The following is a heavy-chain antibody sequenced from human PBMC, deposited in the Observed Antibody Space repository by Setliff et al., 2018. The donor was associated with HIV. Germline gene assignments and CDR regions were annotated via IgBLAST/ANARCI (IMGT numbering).Heavy chain of an antibody. CDR1: GYTFTDYG. J-gene: IGHJ4*02. CDR3: ARDDYANTDFDF. D-gene: IGHD4-17*01. V-gene: IGHV7-4-1*01. Sequence: ASVKVSCKASGYTFTDYGINWVRQAPGQGLEWMGWINTNNGNPTYAQGFTGRFVFSSDTSVRTAYLQIVGLKAEDTAVYFCARDDYANTDFDFWGPGTLVTV. CDR2: INTNNGNP.